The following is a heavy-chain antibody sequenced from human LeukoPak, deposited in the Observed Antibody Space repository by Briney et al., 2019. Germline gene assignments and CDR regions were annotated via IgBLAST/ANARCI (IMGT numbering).Heavy chain of an antibody. D-gene: IGHD5-18*01. J-gene: IGHJ4*02. CDR3: ARDTIKAMGLHDY. CDR1: GYTFTSYA. Sequence: ASVKVSCKASGYTFTSYAMHWVRQAPGQRLEWMGWINVGNGNTKYSQEFQGRVTITRDTSASTAYMELSSLRSEDTAVYYCARDTIKAMGLHDYWGQGTLVTVSS. V-gene: IGHV1-3*03. CDR2: INVGNGNT.